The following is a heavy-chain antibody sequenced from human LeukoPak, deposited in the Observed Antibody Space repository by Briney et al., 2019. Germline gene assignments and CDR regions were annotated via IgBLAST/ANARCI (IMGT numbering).Heavy chain of an antibody. CDR2: IYHSGST. CDR3: ARGYSYSSNAFDI. CDR1: GGSISSGGYY. J-gene: IGHJ3*02. D-gene: IGHD5-18*01. V-gene: IGHV4-30-2*01. Sequence: SQTLSLTCTVSGGSISSGGYYWSWIRQPPGKGLEWIGYIYHSGSTYYNPSLKSRVTTSVDTSKNQFSLKLSSVTAADTAVYYCARGYSYSSNAFDIWGQGTMVTVSS.